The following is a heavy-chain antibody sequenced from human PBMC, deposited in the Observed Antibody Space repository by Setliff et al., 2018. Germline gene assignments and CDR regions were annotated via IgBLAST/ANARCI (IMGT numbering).Heavy chain of an antibody. D-gene: IGHD3-10*01. CDR2: VHFGGDT. J-gene: IGHJ4*02. CDR1: GGGSINNYY. CDR3: ARQPSSGAYYNPRPYYFDY. Sequence: KTSETLSLTCTVSGGGSINNYYWSWVRQSPGKGLEWIGFVHFGGDTNYNPSLKSRVTMSADTSNNQFSLNLRSVTAADTAVYFSARQPSSGAYYNPRPYYFDYWGQGTLVTVSS. V-gene: IGHV4-59*08.